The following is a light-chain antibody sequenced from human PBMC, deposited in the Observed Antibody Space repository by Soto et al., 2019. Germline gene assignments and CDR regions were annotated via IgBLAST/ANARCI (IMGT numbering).Light chain of an antibody. Sequence: EIVMTQSPATLSVSPGERATLSCRASQSVSSNLAWYQQKPGQAPRLLIYGAATRATGIPARFSGSRSGTEFTLTISSLQSEDFAVYYCQQYINWPPITFGQGTRLEIK. CDR3: QQYINWPPIT. CDR2: GAA. J-gene: IGKJ5*01. CDR1: QSVSSN. V-gene: IGKV3-15*01.